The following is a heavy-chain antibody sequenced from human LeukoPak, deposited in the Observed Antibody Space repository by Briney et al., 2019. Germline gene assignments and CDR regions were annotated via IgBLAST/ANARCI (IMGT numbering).Heavy chain of an antibody. CDR3: ARDLGLYYYDSSGYFPIDY. Sequence: GASVKVSCKASGYTFTSYGISWVRQAPGQGLEWMGWISAYNGNTNYAQKLQGRVTMTTDTSTSTAYMELRSLRSDDAAVYYCARDLGLYYYDSSGYFPIDYWGQGTLVTVSS. D-gene: IGHD3-22*01. CDR1: GYTFTSYG. CDR2: ISAYNGNT. J-gene: IGHJ4*02. V-gene: IGHV1-18*01.